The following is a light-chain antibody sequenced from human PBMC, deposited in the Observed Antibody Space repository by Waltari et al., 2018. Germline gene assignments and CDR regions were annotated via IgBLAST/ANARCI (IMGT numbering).Light chain of an antibody. CDR2: ATS. CDR3: QQSFTTPYT. J-gene: IGKJ2*01. CDR1: QRISTY. V-gene: IGKV1-39*01. Sequence: DIQMTQSPSTLSASVGDRVTITCRASQRISTYLNWYQQKPGKAPKLLIYATSSLQPGVPPRFSGSASGTDFTLTIGSLQPEDFATYYCQQSFTTPYTFGQGTNLQIK.